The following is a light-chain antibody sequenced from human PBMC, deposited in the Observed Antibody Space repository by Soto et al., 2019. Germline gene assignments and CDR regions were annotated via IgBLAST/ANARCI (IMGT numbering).Light chain of an antibody. CDR1: HDITNY. CDR3: QQFNKLPLT. Sequence: DIQMTQSPSSLSASVGDRLTITCQASHDITNYLNWYQQKPGKAPKLLIYEASKLEVGVPSRFSGSGSGTDFSLTISSLQPEDMATYYCQQFNKLPLTCGQGPRLELK. CDR2: EAS. J-gene: IGKJ5*01. V-gene: IGKV1-33*01.